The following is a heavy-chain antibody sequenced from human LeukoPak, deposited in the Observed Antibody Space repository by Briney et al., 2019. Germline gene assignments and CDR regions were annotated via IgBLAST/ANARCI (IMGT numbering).Heavy chain of an antibody. D-gene: IGHD3-22*01. CDR1: GGSISSSNW. CDR3: ARGDDYYDNSGYSNWFDP. CDR2: IYHSGST. Sequence: SGTLSLTCAVSGGSISSSNWWSWVRQPPGKGLEWIGEIYHSGSTNYNPSLKSRVTISVDKSKNQFSLKLSSVTAADTAVYYCARGDDYYDNSGYSNWFDPWGQGTLVTVSS. V-gene: IGHV4-4*02. J-gene: IGHJ5*02.